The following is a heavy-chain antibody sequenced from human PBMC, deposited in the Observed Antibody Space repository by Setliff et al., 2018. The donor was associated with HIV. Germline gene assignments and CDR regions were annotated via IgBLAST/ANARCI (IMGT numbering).Heavy chain of an antibody. J-gene: IGHJ4*02. D-gene: IGHD6-6*01. CDR2: ILYSGNS. Sequence: KPSETLSLTCNVSGLSMRAHHWSWVRLPPGKTLEWLGYILYSGNSNYNPSFKNRVTISLNEAKRQFSLDLKSVTSADTAVYYCATEGREKLALFDHWGLGTLVTVSS. CDR3: ATEGREKLALFDH. V-gene: IGHV4-59*11. CDR1: GLSMRAHH.